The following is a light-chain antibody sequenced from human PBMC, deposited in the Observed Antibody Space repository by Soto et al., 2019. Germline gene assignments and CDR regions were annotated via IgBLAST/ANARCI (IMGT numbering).Light chain of an antibody. CDR3: QQRSSWPL. Sequence: EIVFTQSPATLSLSPGERATLSCRASQSVSSYLAWYQQKPGQAPRLLIYDASNRATGIPARFSGSGSGTDFTLTISSLEPEDFAVYYCQQRSSWPLFGQGTKVDIK. V-gene: IGKV3-11*01. J-gene: IGKJ2*01. CDR2: DAS. CDR1: QSVSSY.